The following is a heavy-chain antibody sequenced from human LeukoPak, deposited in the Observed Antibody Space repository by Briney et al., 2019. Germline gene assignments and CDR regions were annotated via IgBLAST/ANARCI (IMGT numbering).Heavy chain of an antibody. Sequence: GESLRLSCAASGFTFSSYAKHWVRHAPGKGLEWVAFISYYCSKKYYENPMKGRLIITCVNSKNTLYLQITSLRAEDTAVYYCARLPCSGGRCYGEGFDYWGQGTLVTVSS. CDR3: ARLPCSGGRCYGEGFDY. CDR1: GFTFSSYA. D-gene: IGHD2-15*01. J-gene: IGHJ4*02. V-gene: IGHV3-30-3*01. CDR2: ISYYCSKK.